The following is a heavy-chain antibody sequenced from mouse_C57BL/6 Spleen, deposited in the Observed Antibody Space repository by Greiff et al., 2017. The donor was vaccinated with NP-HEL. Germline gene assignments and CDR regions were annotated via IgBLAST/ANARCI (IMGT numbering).Heavy chain of an antibody. Sequence: QVQLQQPGAELVRPGSSVKLSCKASGYTFTSYWMHWVKQRPIQGLEWIGNIDPSDSETHYNQKFKDKATLTVDKSSSTAYMQLSSLTSEDSAVYYCARYDGYYERGSMDYWGQGTSVTVSS. V-gene: IGHV1-52*01. CDR2: IDPSDSET. J-gene: IGHJ4*01. CDR1: GYTFTSYW. CDR3: ARYDGYYERGSMDY. D-gene: IGHD2-3*01.